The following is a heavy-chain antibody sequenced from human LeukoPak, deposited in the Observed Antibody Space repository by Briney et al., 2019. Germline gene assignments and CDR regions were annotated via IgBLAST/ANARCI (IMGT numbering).Heavy chain of an antibody. D-gene: IGHD2-2*01. Sequence: GGSLRLSCAASGFTFSSYGMHWVRQAPGRGLEWVAFIRYDGSNKYYADSVKGRFTISRDNSKNTLYLQMNSLRAEDTAVYYCAKRGDCSSTSCHLFDYWGQGTLVTVSS. CDR2: IRYDGSNK. CDR1: GFTFSSYG. J-gene: IGHJ4*02. CDR3: AKRGDCSSTSCHLFDY. V-gene: IGHV3-30*02.